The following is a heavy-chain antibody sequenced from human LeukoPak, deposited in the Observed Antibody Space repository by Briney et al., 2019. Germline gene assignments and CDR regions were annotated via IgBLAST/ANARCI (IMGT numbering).Heavy chain of an antibody. CDR3: ARGTRLLWFGELSKWFDP. D-gene: IGHD3-10*01. CDR1: GFTFSSYA. Sequence: GGSLRLSCAASGFTFSSYAMSWVRQAPGKGLEWVSAISGSGGSTYYADSVKGRFTISRDNSKNTLYLQMNSLRAEDTAVYYCARGTRLLWFGELSKWFDPWGQGTLVTVSS. V-gene: IGHV3-23*01. CDR2: ISGSGGST. J-gene: IGHJ5*02.